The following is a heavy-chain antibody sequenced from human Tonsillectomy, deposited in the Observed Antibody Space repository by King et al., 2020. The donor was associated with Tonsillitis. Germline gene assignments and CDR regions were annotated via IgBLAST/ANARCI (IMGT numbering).Heavy chain of an antibody. J-gene: IGHJ3*02. CDR3: ARGDYDYGGNYAFDI. CDR1: GGSISSGNYY. D-gene: IGHD4-23*01. Sequence: QLQESGPGLVKPSQTLSLTCTVSGGSISSGNYYWSWIRQPPGKGLEWIGYIYYSGNTYYNPSLRSRVTMSVDTSKNQFSLRLSSVTDADTAVYYCARGDYDYGGNYAFDIWGQGTMVTVSS. V-gene: IGHV4-30-4*01. CDR2: IYYSGNT.